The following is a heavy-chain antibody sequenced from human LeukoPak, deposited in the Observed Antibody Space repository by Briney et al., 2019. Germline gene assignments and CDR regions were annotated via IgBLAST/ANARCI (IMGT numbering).Heavy chain of an antibody. CDR1: GFTFSDYY. J-gene: IGHJ4*02. CDR2: ISSSGSTI. CDR3: ARLLVYNSGGEAFDH. V-gene: IGHV3-11*04. Sequence: GGSLRLSRAASGFTFSDYYMSWIRQAPGKGLEWVSYISSSGSTIYYADSVKGRFTISRDNAKNSLYLQMNSLRAEDTAVYYCARLLVYNSGGEAFDHWGQGTLVTVSS. D-gene: IGHD1-20*01.